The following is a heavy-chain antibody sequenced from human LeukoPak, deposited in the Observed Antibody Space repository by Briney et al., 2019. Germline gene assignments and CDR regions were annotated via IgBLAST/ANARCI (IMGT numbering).Heavy chain of an antibody. J-gene: IGHJ4*02. CDR2: IHSSGST. D-gene: IGHD4-11*01. Sequence: PSETLSLTCTVSGGSISSYYWSWIRQPAGKGLEWIGRIHSSGSTNYNPSLKSRVTMSVDTSKNHFSLNLSSVTAADAAVYYCARVGPGYSNYEIDYWGQGILVTVSS. CDR3: ARVGPGYSNYEIDY. CDR1: GGSISSYY. V-gene: IGHV4-4*07.